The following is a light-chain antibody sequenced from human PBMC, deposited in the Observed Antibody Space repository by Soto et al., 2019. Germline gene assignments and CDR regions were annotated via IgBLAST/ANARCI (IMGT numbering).Light chain of an antibody. CDR1: SSDVGLYDY. CDR3: SSYTSDSSYV. CDR2: AVS. Sequence: QSVLTQPRSVSGSPGQSITISCTGTSSDVGLYDYVSWYQQHPGKAPQLMIYAVSNRPSGVSNRFSASKSGNTASLFISGLQAEDEADYYCSSYTSDSSYVFGSGTKVTV. V-gene: IGLV2-14*01. J-gene: IGLJ1*01.